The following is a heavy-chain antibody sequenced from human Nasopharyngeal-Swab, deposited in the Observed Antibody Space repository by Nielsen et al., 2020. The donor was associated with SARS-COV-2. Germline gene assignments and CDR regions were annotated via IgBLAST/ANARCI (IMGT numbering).Heavy chain of an antibody. Sequence: WIRQPPGKGLEWIGYIYHSGSTYYNPSLKSRVTISVDTSKNQFSLKLSSVTAADTAVYYCARDTVKRRRLQLDSGYYYYYGMDVWGQGTTVTVSS. CDR2: IYHSGST. D-gene: IGHD5-24*01. V-gene: IGHV4-30-2*04. CDR3: ARDTVKRRRLQLDSGYYYYYGMDV. J-gene: IGHJ6*02.